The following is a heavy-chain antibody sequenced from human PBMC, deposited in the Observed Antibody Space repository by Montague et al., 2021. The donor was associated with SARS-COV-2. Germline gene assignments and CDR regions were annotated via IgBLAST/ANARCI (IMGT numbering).Heavy chain of an antibody. V-gene: IGHV3-21*01. CDR3: ARDATTLAFDI. CDR2: ISSSSSYI. D-gene: IGHD4-11*01. Sequence: SLRLSWAASGFTFSSYSMNWVRQAPGKGLEWVSSISSSSSYIYYADSVKGRFTISRDNAKNSLYLQMNSLRAEDTAVYYCARDATTLAFDIWGQGTMVTVSS. CDR1: GFTFSSYS. J-gene: IGHJ3*02.